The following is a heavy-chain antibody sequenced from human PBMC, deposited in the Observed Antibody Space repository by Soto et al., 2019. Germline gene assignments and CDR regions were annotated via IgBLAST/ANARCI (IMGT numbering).Heavy chain of an antibody. CDR3: ARTEQKAEYTICGVVITRTSIVYGMDG. CDR2: INPNSGGT. CDR1: GYTFTGYY. Sequence: ASVKVSCKASGYTFTGYYMHWVRQAPGQGLEWMGWINPNSGGTNYAQKFQGCVTMTRDTSISTAYMERSTLRSEDTAVYYCARTEQKAEYTICGVVITRTSIVYGMDGWGQGTPVTVSS. J-gene: IGHJ6*02. V-gene: IGHV1-2*04. D-gene: IGHD3-3*01.